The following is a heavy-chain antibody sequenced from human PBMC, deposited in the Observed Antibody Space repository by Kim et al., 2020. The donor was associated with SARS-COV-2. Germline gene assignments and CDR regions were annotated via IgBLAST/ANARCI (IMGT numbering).Heavy chain of an antibody. Sequence: RFTISRDNSKNTLYLQMNSLRAEDTAVYYCAKREYYDSSGHHGPQDAFDIWGQGTMVTVSS. D-gene: IGHD3-22*01. J-gene: IGHJ3*02. V-gene: IGHV3-30*02. CDR3: AKREYYDSSGHHGPQDAFDI.